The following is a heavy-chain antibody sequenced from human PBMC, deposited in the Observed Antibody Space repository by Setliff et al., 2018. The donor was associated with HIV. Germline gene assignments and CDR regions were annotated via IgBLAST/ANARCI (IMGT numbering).Heavy chain of an antibody. V-gene: IGHV3-30*02. CDR2: TWYDGRTT. D-gene: IGHD5-12*01. J-gene: IGHJ4*02. CDR3: AKVGREYNGYDLTFDS. Sequence: GGSLRLSCAASGFTFSSYVMHWVRQAPGKGLEWVALTWYDGRTTYYADSVKGRFTISRDNSKSTLNLQMNTLRPEDTAMYYCAKVGREYNGYDLTFDSLGQGTLVTVSS. CDR1: GFTFSSYV.